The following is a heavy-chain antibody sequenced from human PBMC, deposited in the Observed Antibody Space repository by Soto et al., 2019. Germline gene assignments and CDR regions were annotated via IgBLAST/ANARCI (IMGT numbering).Heavy chain of an antibody. CDR3: ARHLTMPGTRGFDS. V-gene: IGHV4-4*03. J-gene: IGHJ4*02. D-gene: IGHD6-13*01. Sequence: QVQLQESGPGLVKPPGTLSLTCTVSSGSITSSKWWSWVRQPPGKGLEWIGEIYHGGSTHYNPSLKGRVTISVDKSKHQFSLQLNSVTAADTAVYYCARHLTMPGTRGFDSWGQGTLVTVSS. CDR1: SGSITSSKW. CDR2: IYHGGST.